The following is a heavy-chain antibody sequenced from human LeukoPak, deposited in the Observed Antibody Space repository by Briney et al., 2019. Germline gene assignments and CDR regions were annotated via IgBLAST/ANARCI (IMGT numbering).Heavy chain of an antibody. CDR2: IRSKAYGGTT. V-gene: IGHV3-49*03. CDR3: TSRDCSGGSCYRYYFDY. Sequence: TGGSLRLSCTASGFTFGDYAMSWFRQAPGKGLEWVSVIRSKAYGGTTEYAASVKGRFTISRDDSKSIAYLQMDTLKTEDTAVYYCTSRDCSGGSCYRYYFDYWGQGTLVTVSS. D-gene: IGHD2-15*01. CDR1: GFTFGDYA. J-gene: IGHJ4*02.